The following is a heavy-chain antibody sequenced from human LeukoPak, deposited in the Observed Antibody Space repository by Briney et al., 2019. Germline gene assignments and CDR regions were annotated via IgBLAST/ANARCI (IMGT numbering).Heavy chain of an antibody. CDR3: ARDDQHDAFDI. J-gene: IGHJ3*02. V-gene: IGHV4-59*01. Sequence: PSETLSLTCTVSGGSISSYYWSWIRQPPGKGLEWIGYIYYSGSTNYNPSLKSRVTISVDTSKNQFSLKLSSVTAADTAVYYCARDDQHDAFDIWGQGTMVTVSS. CDR2: IYYSGST. CDR1: GGSISSYY. D-gene: IGHD6-13*01.